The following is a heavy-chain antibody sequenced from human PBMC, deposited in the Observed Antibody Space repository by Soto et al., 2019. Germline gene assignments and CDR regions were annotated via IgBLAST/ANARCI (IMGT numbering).Heavy chain of an antibody. CDR1: GFTFSSYA. CDR3: AKDRYGDYGGIDY. CDR2: ISGSGGST. D-gene: IGHD4-17*01. Sequence: GGSLRLSCAASGFTFSSYAMSWVRQAPGKGLEWVSAISGSGGSTYYADSVKGRFTISRDTSKNTLFLQMNSLRAEDTAVYYCAKDRYGDYGGIDYWGQGTMVTVS. J-gene: IGHJ4*02. V-gene: IGHV3-23*01.